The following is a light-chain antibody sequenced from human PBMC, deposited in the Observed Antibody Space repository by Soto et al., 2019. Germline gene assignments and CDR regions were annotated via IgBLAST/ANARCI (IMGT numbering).Light chain of an antibody. Sequence: DIQMTQSPSTLSASVGDRVTITCRASQSISYWLAWYQQKPGKAPKVLIYHASSLESGVPSRFSGSGSGTSFTLTINSLQPDDLATYYCQQYHTYWTFGHGTKVEIK. CDR2: HAS. CDR3: QQYHTYWT. J-gene: IGKJ1*01. CDR1: QSISYW. V-gene: IGKV1-5*01.